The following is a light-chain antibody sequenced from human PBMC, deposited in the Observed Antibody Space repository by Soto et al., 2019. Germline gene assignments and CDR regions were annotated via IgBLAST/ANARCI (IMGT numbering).Light chain of an antibody. Sequence: DIQMTQSPSSLSASLGDRVTITCRASQGISTWLAWYQQKPEKAPKTLIFDASNLQSGVPSRFSGSGSGTDFTLTISSVQPEDFATYYCQQYKSYPLTFGGGTKVDI. CDR1: QGISTW. J-gene: IGKJ4*01. V-gene: IGKV1D-16*01. CDR3: QQYKSYPLT. CDR2: DAS.